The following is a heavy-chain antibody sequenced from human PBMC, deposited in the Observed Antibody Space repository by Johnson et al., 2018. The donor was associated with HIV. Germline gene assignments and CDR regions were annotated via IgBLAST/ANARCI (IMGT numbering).Heavy chain of an antibody. V-gene: IGHV3-30*03. Sequence: VQLVESGGGVVQPGRSLRLSCAASDFTFSNNAIHWARQAPGKGLEWVAVISYDGSNKYYGDSVKGRFTISRDNSKNTLYLQMNSLRGEDTAVYYCARAGVVDSYGSWKAFDIWGQGTLVTVSS. CDR2: ISYDGSNK. CDR1: DFTFSNNA. D-gene: IGHD3-10*01. J-gene: IGHJ3*02. CDR3: ARAGVVDSYGSWKAFDI.